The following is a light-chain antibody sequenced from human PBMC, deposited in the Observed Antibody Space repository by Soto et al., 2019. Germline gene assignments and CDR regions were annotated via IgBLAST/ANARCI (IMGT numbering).Light chain of an antibody. CDR2: DVS. J-gene: IGLJ1*01. V-gene: IGLV2-14*03. Sequence: QSALTQPASVSGSPGQSITIACTGTSSDVGASNYVSWYQQHPGKAPKLMIYDVSNRPSGVSNRFSGSKSGNTASLTISGLQAEDAADYYCTSYTSSSTDVFGTGTKLTVL. CDR1: SSDVGASNY. CDR3: TSYTSSSTDV.